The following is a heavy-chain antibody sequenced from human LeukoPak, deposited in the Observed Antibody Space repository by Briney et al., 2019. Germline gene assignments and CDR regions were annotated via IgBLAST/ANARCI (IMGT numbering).Heavy chain of an antibody. J-gene: IGHJ4*02. V-gene: IGHV4-39*01. CDR2: IYYSGST. CDR1: GGSISSSSYY. D-gene: IGHD3-9*01. CDR3: ASPWAKDDYDILTGYPPFDY. Sequence: PSETLSLTCTVSGGSISSSSYYWGWIRQPPGKGLEWIESIYYSGSTYYNPSLKSRITIYVDTSKKQYSLKLSSVTAADTAWYYSASPWAKDDYDILTGYPPFDYWGQGTLVTVSS.